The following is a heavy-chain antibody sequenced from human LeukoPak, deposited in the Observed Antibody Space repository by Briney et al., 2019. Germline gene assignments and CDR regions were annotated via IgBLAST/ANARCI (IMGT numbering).Heavy chain of an antibody. CDR1: GYTFTSYY. CDR3: ARDEWFGELSKGSQFDY. CDR2: INPSGGST. D-gene: IGHD3-10*01. V-gene: IGHV1-46*01. Sequence: ASVKVSCKASGYTFTSYYMHWVRQAPGQGLEWMGIINPSGGSTSYAQKFQGRVTMTRDTSTSTVYMELSSLRSEDTAVYYCARDEWFGELSKGSQFDYWGQGTLVTVSS. J-gene: IGHJ4*02.